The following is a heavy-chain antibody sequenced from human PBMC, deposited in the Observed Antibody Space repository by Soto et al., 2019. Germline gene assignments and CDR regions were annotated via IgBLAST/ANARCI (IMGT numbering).Heavy chain of an antibody. J-gene: IGHJ4*02. CDR3: ARGMGYYDSSGYYGGYFDY. CDR1: GGTFSSYA. Sequence: ASVKVSCKASGGTFSSYAISWVRQAPGQGLEWMGGIIPIFGTANYAQKFQGRVTITADESTSTAYMELSSLRSEDTAVYYCARGMGYYDSSGYYGGYFDYWCQGTLVTVSS. V-gene: IGHV1-69*13. D-gene: IGHD3-22*01. CDR2: IIPIFGTA.